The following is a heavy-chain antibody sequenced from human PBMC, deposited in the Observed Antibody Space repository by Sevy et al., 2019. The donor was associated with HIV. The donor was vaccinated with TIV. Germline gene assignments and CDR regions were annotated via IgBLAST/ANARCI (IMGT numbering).Heavy chain of an antibody. CDR3: TTDWGSGNTRVRAFDL. D-gene: IGHD1-7*01. V-gene: IGHV3-15*01. CDR2: IKNEKEGGTT. Sequence: GGSLRLSCAASGFPFSDAWMNWVRQAPGKGLEWVGLIKNEKEGGTTDYAAPVKGRFTISSDVSKNTLFLQIISLKTEDTATYYCTTDWGSGNTRVRAFDLWGQGAMVTV. J-gene: IGHJ3*01. CDR1: GFPFSDAW.